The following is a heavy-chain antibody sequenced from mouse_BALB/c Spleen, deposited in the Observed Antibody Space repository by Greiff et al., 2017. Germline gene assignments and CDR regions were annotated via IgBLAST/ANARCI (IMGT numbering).Heavy chain of an antibody. CDR1: GFTFSSYG. Sequence: DVMLVESGGGLVQPGGSLKLSCAASGFTFSSYGMSWVRQTPDKRLELVATINSNGGSTYYPDSVKGRFTISRDNAKNTLYLQMSSLKSEDTAMYYCARETGYYGMDYWGQGTSVTVSS. CDR3: ARETGYYGMDY. CDR2: INSNGGST. D-gene: IGHD4-1*01. V-gene: IGHV5-6-3*01. J-gene: IGHJ4*01.